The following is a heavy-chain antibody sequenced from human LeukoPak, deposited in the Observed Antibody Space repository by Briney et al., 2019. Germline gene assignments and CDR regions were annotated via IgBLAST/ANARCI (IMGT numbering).Heavy chain of an antibody. V-gene: IGHV2-5*02. CDR2: IFWDDDK. CDR1: GFSLSTSGVG. J-gene: IGHJ4*02. CDR3: AHSLPYDHGLDY. Sequence: SGPTLVNPTQTLTLTCTFSGFSLSTSGVGVGWIRQPPGKALEWLAIIFWDDDKRYSPFLKSRLTITKDTSKNQVVLTMTNMDPVDTATYYCAHSLPYDHGLDYWGQGTLVTVSS. D-gene: IGHD3-16*01.